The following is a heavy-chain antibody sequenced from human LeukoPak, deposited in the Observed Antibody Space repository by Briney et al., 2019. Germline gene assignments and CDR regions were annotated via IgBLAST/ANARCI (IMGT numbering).Heavy chain of an antibody. Sequence: PSETLSLTCTVSGGSMRRSTYQWGWIRQPPGKGLEWIGYIYYSGSTNYNPSLKSRVTISVDTSKNQFSLKLSSVTAADTAVYYCARDGTSGYDWDYWGQGTLVTVSS. J-gene: IGHJ4*02. CDR2: IYYSGST. CDR1: GGSMRRSTYQ. D-gene: IGHD5-12*01. CDR3: ARDGTSGYDWDY. V-gene: IGHV4-61*01.